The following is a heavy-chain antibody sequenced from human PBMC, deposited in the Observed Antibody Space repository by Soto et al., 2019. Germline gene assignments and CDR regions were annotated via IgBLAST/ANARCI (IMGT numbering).Heavy chain of an antibody. Sequence: EWVAVISYDGSNKYYADSVKGRFTISRDNSRNTLYLQMNSLRPEDTAVYNYKEKPELDSGTINWFVPRGGRT. D-gene: IGHD1-26*01. V-gene: IGHV3-30*03. J-gene: IGHJ5*02. CDR3: KEKPELDSGTINWFVP. CDR2: ISYDGSNK.